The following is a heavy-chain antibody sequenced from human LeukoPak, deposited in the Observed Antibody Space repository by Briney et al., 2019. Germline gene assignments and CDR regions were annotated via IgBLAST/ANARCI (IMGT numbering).Heavy chain of an antibody. CDR2: IHHSGST. V-gene: IGHV4-38-2*02. CDR3: ARHVYYYGSGSYYLPYNWFDP. Sequence: PSETLSLTCTVSGYSISSGYYWGWIRQPPGKGLEWIGSIHHSGSTNYNPSLKSRVTISVDTSKNQFSLKLSSVTAADTAVYYCARHVYYYGSGSYYLPYNWFDPWGQGTLVTVSS. D-gene: IGHD3-10*01. CDR1: GYSISSGYY. J-gene: IGHJ5*02.